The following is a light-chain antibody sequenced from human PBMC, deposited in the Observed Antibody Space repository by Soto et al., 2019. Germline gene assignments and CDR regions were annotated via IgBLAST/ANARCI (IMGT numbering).Light chain of an antibody. Sequence: QSALTQPASVSGSPGQSITISCTGTSSDVGGYNYVSWYQHHPGKAPKLMIYDVSNRPSGVSNRFSGSKSGNMASLIISGLQAEDEADYYCSSYTSSSTLSTYVFGTGTKLTVL. CDR2: DVS. CDR1: SSDVGGYNY. J-gene: IGLJ1*01. CDR3: SSYTSSSTLSTYV. V-gene: IGLV2-14*03.